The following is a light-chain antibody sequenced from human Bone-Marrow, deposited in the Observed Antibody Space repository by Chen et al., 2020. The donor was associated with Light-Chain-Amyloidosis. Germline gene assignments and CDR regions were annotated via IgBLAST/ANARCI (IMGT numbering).Light chain of an antibody. V-gene: IGLV3-25*03. CDR2: RDT. CDR1: DLPTKY. CDR3: QSADSSGTYEVI. J-gene: IGLJ2*01. Sequence: SYELPQPPPVSVSPGQTARITCSGDDLPTKYAYWYQQKPGQAPVLVIHRDTERPSGISERFSGSSSGTTATLTISGVQAEDEADYHCQSADSSGTYEVIFGGGIKLTVL.